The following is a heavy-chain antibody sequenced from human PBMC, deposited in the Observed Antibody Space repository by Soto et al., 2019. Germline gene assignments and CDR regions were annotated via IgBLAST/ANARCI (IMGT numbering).Heavy chain of an antibody. CDR3: AMIEYSSSWGVSYYYYYYMDV. Sequence: NPSETLSLTCTVSGGSISSSSYYWGWIRQPPGKGLEWIGSIYYSGSTYYNPSLKSRVTISVDTSKNQFSLKLSSVTAADTAVYYCAMIEYSSSWGVSYYYYYYMDVWGKGTTVTVSS. CDR2: IYYSGST. V-gene: IGHV4-39*01. CDR1: GGSISSSSYY. J-gene: IGHJ6*03. D-gene: IGHD6-6*01.